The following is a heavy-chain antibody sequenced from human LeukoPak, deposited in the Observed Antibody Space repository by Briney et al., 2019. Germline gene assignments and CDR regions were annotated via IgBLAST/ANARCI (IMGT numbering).Heavy chain of an antibody. CDR1: GFTFSSYE. CDR2: ISSSGSTI. V-gene: IGHV3-48*03. J-gene: IGHJ3*02. CDR3: ASGNYDILGDAFDI. D-gene: IGHD3-9*01. Sequence: GGSLRLSCAASGFTFSSYEMNWVRQAPGKGLEWVSYISSSGSTIYYADSVKGRFTISRDNAKNSLYLQMNSLRAEDTAVYYCASGNYDILGDAFDIWGQGTMVTVSS.